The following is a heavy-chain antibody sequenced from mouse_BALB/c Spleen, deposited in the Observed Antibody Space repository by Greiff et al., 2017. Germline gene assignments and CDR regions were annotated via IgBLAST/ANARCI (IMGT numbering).Heavy chain of an antibody. V-gene: IGHV5-12-1*01. J-gene: IGHJ4*01. CDR1: GFAFSSYD. Sequence: EVQLVESGGGLVKPGGSLKLSCAASGFAFSSYDMSWVRQTPEKRLEWVAYISSGGGSTYYPDTVKGRFTISRDNAKNTLYLQMSSLKSEDTAMYYCARHGVYDGYYHYAMDYWGQGTSVTVSS. D-gene: IGHD2-3*01. CDR3: ARHGVYDGYYHYAMDY. CDR2: ISSGGGST.